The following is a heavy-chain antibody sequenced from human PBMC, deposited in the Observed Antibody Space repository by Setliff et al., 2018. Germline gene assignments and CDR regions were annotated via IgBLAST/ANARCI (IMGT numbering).Heavy chain of an antibody. Sequence: RASVKVSCKASGYTFTDSFIHWVRQAPGQGFEWLGWINPNRDDTKYAQKFQHRILIAKDTSLNTVYVELSSLRSDDTATYHCARDGSAFFYQNWGQGSLVTVS. D-gene: IGHD1-26*01. V-gene: IGHV1-2*02. CDR3: ARDGSAFFYQN. J-gene: IGHJ4*02. CDR2: INPNRDDT. CDR1: GYTFTDSF.